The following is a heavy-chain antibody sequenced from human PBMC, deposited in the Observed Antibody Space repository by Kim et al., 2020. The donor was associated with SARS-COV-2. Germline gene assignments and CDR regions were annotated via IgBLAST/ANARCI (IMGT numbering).Heavy chain of an antibody. D-gene: IGHD2-2*01. CDR3: ARGVKVPAAIWISYYYYYMDV. CDR2: MNPNSGNT. CDR1: GYTFTSYD. Sequence: ASVKVSCKASGYTFTSYDINWVRQATGQGLEWMGWMNPNSGNTGYAQKFQGRVTMTRNTSISTAYMELSSLRSEDTAVYYCARGVKVPAAIWISYYYYYMDVGGKGTTVTVS. J-gene: IGHJ6*03. V-gene: IGHV1-8*01.